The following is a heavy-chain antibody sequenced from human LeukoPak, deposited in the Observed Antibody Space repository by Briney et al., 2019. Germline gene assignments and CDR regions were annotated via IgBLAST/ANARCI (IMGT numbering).Heavy chain of an antibody. CDR1: GGSFSGYY. CDR2: INHSEST. CDR3: ARLPDYYDSSGYSRGPYGMDV. V-gene: IGHV4-34*01. J-gene: IGHJ6*02. Sequence: ASETLSLTCAVYGGSFSGYYWSWIRQPPGKGLEWIGEINHSESTNYNPSLKSRVTISVDTSKNQFSLKLSSVTAADTAVYYCARLPDYYDSSGYSRGPYGMDVWGQGTTVTVSS. D-gene: IGHD3-22*01.